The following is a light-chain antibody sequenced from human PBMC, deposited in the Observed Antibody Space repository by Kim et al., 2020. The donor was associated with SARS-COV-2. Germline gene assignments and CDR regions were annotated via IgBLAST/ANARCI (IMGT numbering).Light chain of an antibody. V-gene: IGKV1-39*01. CDR2: AAS. J-gene: IGKJ2*01. Sequence: SASVGDRGTITCRASQSVNKHLHWYQHRPGKAPKLRINAASSLESGVPSRFSGSGSGTDFTLTISSVQPEDFGTYYCQQTYSIPLVFGQGTKLEI. CDR1: QSVNKH. CDR3: QQTYSIPLV.